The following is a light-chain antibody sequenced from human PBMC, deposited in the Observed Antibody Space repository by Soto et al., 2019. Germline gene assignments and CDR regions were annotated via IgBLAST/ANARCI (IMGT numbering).Light chain of an antibody. J-gene: IGLJ2*01. V-gene: IGLV1-40*01. Sequence: QSVVTQPPSVSGAPGQWVTISCTGSSSNIGAGYDVHWYQQLPGRAPKLLIYGNTNRPSGVPDRFSGSKSGTSASLAITGLQAEDEADYYCLSFDSSLSVVFGGGTKLTVL. CDR2: GNT. CDR1: SSNIGAGYD. CDR3: LSFDSSLSVV.